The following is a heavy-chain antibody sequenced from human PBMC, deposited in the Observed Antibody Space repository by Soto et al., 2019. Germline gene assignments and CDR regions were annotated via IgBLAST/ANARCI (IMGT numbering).Heavy chain of an antibody. J-gene: IGHJ4*02. V-gene: IGHV1-24*01. CDR2: FDPEDGET. CDR1: GYTLTELS. D-gene: IGHD3-10*01. CDR3: ATPVTRITMVRGAIVFYY. Sequence: ASVKVSCKVSGYTLTELSMHWVRQAPGKGLEWMGGFDPEDGETIYAQKFQGRVTMTEDTSTDTAYMELSSLRSEDTAVYYCATPVTRITMVRGAIVFYYWGQRTRGTVSS.